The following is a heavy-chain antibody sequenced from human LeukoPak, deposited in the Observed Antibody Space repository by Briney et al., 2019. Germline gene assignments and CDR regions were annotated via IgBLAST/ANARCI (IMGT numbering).Heavy chain of an antibody. V-gene: IGHV4-59*08. Sequence: PSETLSLTCTVAGGSISSYYWSWIRQPPGKGLEWDGYIYYSGSTNYNPSLKSRVTISVDTSKNQFSLKLSSVTAADTAVYYCARHRKYGDYVNWFDPGGQGTLVTVS. CDR1: GGSISSYY. J-gene: IGHJ5*02. D-gene: IGHD4-17*01. CDR2: IYYSGST. CDR3: ARHRKYGDYVNWFDP.